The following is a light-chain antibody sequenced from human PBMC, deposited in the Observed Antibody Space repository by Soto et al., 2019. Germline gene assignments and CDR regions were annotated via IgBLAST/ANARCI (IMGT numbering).Light chain of an antibody. J-gene: IGLJ1*01. Sequence: QSALTQPASVSGSPGQSITISCTGTSSDIGAYNFVSWYQQHPGKAPKLMIYEVNNRPSGLSNRFSGSKSGNTASLTISGLQAEDEADYYCSSFTSGSTLFGTGTKVTVL. CDR3: SSFTSGSTL. CDR2: EVN. V-gene: IGLV2-14*01. CDR1: SSDIGAYNF.